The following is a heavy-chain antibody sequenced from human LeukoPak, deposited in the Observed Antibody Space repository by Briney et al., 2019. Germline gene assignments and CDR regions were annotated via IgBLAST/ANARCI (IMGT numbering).Heavy chain of an antibody. CDR1: GFTVSSNY. J-gene: IGHJ6*03. CDR3: ARVPLGYSSSWYLPTYYMDV. CDR2: IYSGGST. D-gene: IGHD6-13*01. V-gene: IGHV3-66*02. Sequence: GGSLRLSYAASGFTVSSNYMSWVRQAPGKGLEWVSVIYSGGSTYYADSVKGRFTISRDNSKNTLYLQMNSLRAEDTAVYYCARVPLGYSSSWYLPTYYMDVWGKGTTVTVSS.